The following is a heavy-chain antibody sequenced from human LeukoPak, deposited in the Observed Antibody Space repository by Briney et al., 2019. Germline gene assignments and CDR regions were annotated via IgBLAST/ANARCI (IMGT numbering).Heavy chain of an antibody. Sequence: TGGSLRLSCAASGFTVSSNYMSWVRQAPGKGLEWVSVIYSGGSTYYADSVKGRFTISRDNAKNSLYLQMNSLRAEDTALYYCAKSSGGSSWYHYFDYWGQGTLVTVSS. CDR2: IYSGGST. CDR1: GFTVSSNY. D-gene: IGHD6-13*01. V-gene: IGHV3-53*05. CDR3: AKSSGGSSWYHYFDY. J-gene: IGHJ4*02.